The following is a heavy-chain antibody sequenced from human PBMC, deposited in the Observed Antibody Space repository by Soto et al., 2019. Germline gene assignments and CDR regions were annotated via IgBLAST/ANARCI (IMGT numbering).Heavy chain of an antibody. J-gene: IGHJ6*03. CDR3: AREGYCSGGSCYFVSPYYYYMDV. D-gene: IGHD2-15*01. CDR1: GFTFSSYA. V-gene: IGHV3-23*01. CDR2: ISGSGGST. Sequence: PGGSLRLSCAASGFTFSSYAMSWVRQAPGKGLEWVSAISGSGGSTYYADSVKGRFTISRDNSKNTLYLQMNSLRAEDTAVYYCAREGYCSGGSCYFVSPYYYYMDVWGKGTTVNVSS.